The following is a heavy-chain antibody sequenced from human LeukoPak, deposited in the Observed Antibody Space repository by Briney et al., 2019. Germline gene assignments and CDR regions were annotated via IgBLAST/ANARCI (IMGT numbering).Heavy chain of an antibody. D-gene: IGHD1-26*01. V-gene: IGHV4-39*01. CDR3: ARQVYSGTHYFDY. Sequence: SETLSLTCTVSGGSISSRSCCWGWIRQPPGKGLEWIGTVYYSGSTYYNPSLKSRVTISVDTSKNQFSLRLSSVTAADTAVYYCARQVYSGTHYFDYWGQGTLVTVSS. J-gene: IGHJ4*02. CDR1: GGSISSRSCC. CDR2: VYYSGST.